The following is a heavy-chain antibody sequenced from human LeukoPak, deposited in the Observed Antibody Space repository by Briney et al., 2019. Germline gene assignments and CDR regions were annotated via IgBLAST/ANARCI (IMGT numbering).Heavy chain of an antibody. CDR1: GFSVSSNY. CDR3: ARARSSIAAYDY. CDR2: IYSGGTT. V-gene: IGHV3-53*01. D-gene: IGHD6-6*01. Sequence: GGSLRLSCAASGFSVSSNYMSWVRQAPGKGLEWVSVIYSGGTTYYADSVKGRFTISRDTSKNTLYLQMNSLRAEDTAVYYCARARSSIAAYDYWGQGTLVTVSS. J-gene: IGHJ4*02.